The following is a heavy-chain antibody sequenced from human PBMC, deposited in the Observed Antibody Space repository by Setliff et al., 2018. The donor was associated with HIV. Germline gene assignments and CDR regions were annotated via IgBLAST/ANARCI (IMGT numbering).Heavy chain of an antibody. V-gene: IGHV3-30*04. J-gene: IGHJ3*02. Sequence: GGSLRLSCAASGFTFSSYAMHWVRQAPGKGLEWVAVISYDGSNKYYADSVKGRFTISRDNAKNSLYLQMNSLRAEDMALYYCVRDKWLVPDTFDIWGQGTMVTVS. D-gene: IGHD6-19*01. CDR2: ISYDGSNK. CDR1: GFTFSSYA. CDR3: VRDKWLVPDTFDI.